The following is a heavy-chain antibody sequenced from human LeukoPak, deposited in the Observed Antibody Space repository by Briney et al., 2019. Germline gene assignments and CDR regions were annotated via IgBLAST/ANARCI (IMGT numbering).Heavy chain of an antibody. CDR3: ARVRRTLIQLWFTYFDY. CDR2: INHSGST. Sequence: PSETLSLTCAVYGGSFSGYYWSWIRQPPGKGLEWIGEINHSGSTNYNPSLKSRVTISVDTSKNQFSLKLSSVTAANTAVYYCARVRRTLIQLWFTYFDYWGPGTLVTVSS. V-gene: IGHV4-34*01. CDR1: GGSFSGYY. J-gene: IGHJ4*02. D-gene: IGHD5-18*01.